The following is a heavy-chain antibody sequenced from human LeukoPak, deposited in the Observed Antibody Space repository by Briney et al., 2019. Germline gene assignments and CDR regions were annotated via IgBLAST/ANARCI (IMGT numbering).Heavy chain of an antibody. V-gene: IGHV3-48*03. Sequence: GGPLRLSCAASGFAFSSYEMNWVRQAPGKGLEWVSNISSSGSTIYYADSVKGRFTISRDNAESTLYLQMNSLRPEDTTVYYCARAVYSSGMRGAFDIWGQGTMVTVSS. J-gene: IGHJ3*02. CDR2: ISSSGSTI. D-gene: IGHD3-22*01. CDR1: GFAFSSYE. CDR3: ARAVYSSGMRGAFDI.